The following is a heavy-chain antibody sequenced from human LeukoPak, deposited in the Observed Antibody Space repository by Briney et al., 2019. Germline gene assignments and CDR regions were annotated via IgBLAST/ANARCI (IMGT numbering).Heavy chain of an antibody. CDR3: VSSGGSV. V-gene: IGHV3-74*01. Sequence: GESLRLSCAASGFTFSSYWMHWVRQAPEKGLVWVSLITGNGNSTIYADSVKGRFTISRDNAKNTLYLQMNSLRPEDTAVYYCVSSGGSVWGQGTLVIVSS. J-gene: IGHJ4*02. D-gene: IGHD2-15*01. CDR1: GFTFSSYW. CDR2: ITGNGNST.